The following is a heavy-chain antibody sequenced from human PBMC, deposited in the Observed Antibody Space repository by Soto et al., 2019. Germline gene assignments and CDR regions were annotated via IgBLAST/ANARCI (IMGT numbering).Heavy chain of an antibody. CDR2: ISAYYGST. D-gene: IGHD2-2*03. J-gene: IGHJ4*02. Sequence: QVQLVQSGPEVKKPGASVKVSCKASGYTFTDFGLIWVRQAPGQGPEWMGWISAYYGSTNYAQKFQDRVTMTRDTSTNTVYMELRSLRSDDTAMYYCAGEMPGYCSNSACLPGYWGQGTQVTVSS. CDR3: AGEMPGYCSNSACLPGY. CDR1: GYTFTDFG. V-gene: IGHV1-18*01.